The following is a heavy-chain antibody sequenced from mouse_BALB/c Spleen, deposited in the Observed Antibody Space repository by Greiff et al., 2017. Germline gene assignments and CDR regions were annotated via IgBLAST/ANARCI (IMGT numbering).Heavy chain of an antibody. J-gene: IGHJ3*01. V-gene: IGHV5-12-1*01. CDR2: ISSGGGST. Sequence: EVKLMESGGGLVKPGGSLKLSCAASGFAFSSYDMSWVRQTPEKRLEWVAYISSGGGSTYYPDTVKGRFTISRDNAKNTLYLQMSSLKSEDTAMYYCARHLAYWGQGTLVTVSA. CDR3: ARHLAY. CDR1: GFAFSSYD.